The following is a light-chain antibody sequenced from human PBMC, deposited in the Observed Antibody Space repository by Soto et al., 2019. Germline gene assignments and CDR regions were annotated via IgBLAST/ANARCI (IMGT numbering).Light chain of an antibody. CDR1: SSDVGAYNY. CDR2: EVI. CDR3: GSYTSASTLV. V-gene: IGLV2-14*01. J-gene: IGLJ1*01. Sequence: ALTQPASVSGSPGQSITLSCTGTSSDVGAYNYVSWYQQHPGKAPKLMIYEVINRPSGVSNRFSGSKSGNTASLTISGLQAEDEADYYCGSYTSASTLVFGTGTKLTVL.